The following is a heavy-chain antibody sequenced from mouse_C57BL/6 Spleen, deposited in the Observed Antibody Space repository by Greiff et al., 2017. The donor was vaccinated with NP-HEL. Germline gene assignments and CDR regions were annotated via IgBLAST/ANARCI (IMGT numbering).Heavy chain of an antibody. CDR3: ASPYGSSPWFAY. Sequence: VQRVESGAELAKPGASVKLSCKASGYTFTSYWMHWVKQRPGQGLEWIGYINPSSGYTKYNQKFKDKATLTADKSSSTAYMQLSSLTYEDSAVYYCASPYGSSPWFAYWGQGTLVTVSA. CDR2: INPSSGYT. V-gene: IGHV1-7*01. CDR1: GYTFTSYW. J-gene: IGHJ3*01. D-gene: IGHD1-1*01.